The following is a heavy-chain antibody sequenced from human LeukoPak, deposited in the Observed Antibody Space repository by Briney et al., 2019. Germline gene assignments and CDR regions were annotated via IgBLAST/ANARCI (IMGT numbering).Heavy chain of an antibody. CDR1: GGSISSYY. J-gene: IGHJ4*02. CDR3: ARGVYGDYFYY. CDR2: IYYSGST. D-gene: IGHD4-17*01. Sequence: SETLSLTCTVSGGSISSYYWSWIRQPPGKGLEWIGYIYYSGSTNYNPSLKSRVTISVDTSKNQFSLKLSSVTAADTAVYYCARGVYGDYFYYWGQGTLVTVSS. V-gene: IGHV4-59*01.